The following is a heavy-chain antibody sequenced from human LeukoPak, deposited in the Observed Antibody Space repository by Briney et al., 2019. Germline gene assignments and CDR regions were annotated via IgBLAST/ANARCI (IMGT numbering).Heavy chain of an antibody. J-gene: IGHJ5*02. CDR3: AKNPEYRPIVAAGNNWFDP. CDR1: GFTFKTYA. V-gene: IGHV3-23*01. D-gene: IGHD6-13*01. CDR2: IRSSGDST. Sequence: HAGGSLRLSCSASGFTFKTYAMSWVRQAPGKGLEWVSGIRSSGDSTYYADSAKGRFTISRDNSKNTLYLQMNSLTAEDTAVYYCAKNPEYRPIVAAGNNWFDPWGQGTLVTVSS.